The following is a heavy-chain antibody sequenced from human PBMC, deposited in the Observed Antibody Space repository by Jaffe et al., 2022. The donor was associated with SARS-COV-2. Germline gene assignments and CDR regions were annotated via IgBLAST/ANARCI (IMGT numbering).Heavy chain of an antibody. Sequence: QLQLQESGPGLVKPSETLSLTCTVSGGSISSSSYYWGWIRQPPGKGLEWIGSIYYSGSTYYNPSLKSRVTISVDTSKNQFSLKLSSVTAADTAVYYCARHMVKFGTMIVVVITPSWFDPWGQGTLVTVSS. J-gene: IGHJ5*02. CDR2: IYYSGST. V-gene: IGHV4-39*01. D-gene: IGHD3-22*01. CDR1: GGSISSSSYY. CDR3: ARHMVKFGTMIVVVITPSWFDP.